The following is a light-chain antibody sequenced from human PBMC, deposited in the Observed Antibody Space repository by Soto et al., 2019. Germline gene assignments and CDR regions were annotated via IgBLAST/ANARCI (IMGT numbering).Light chain of an antibody. V-gene: IGKV3-20*01. CDR2: GAS. J-gene: IGKJ1*01. CDR1: QIVSSTY. Sequence: EIVLTQSPGTLSLSPGERATLSCRASQIVSSTYLAWFQQKPGQAPRLLIYGASTRATGIPDRFSGSGSGADFTLTISGLEPEDFGLYYCQQYNSSPRTFGQGTKVDIK. CDR3: QQYNSSPRT.